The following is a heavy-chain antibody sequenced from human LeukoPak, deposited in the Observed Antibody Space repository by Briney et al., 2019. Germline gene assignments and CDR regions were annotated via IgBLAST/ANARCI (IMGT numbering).Heavy chain of an antibody. D-gene: IGHD3-22*01. CDR1: GGSFSDYY. CDR3: ARLRRDYYDSSGYYDPDWFDP. CDR2: INHSGST. V-gene: IGHV4-34*01. Sequence: SETLSLTCAVYGGSFSDYYWSWIRQPPGKGLEWIGEINHSGSTNYNPSLKSRVTISVDTSKNQFSLKLSSVTAADTAVYYCARLRRDYYDSSGYYDPDWFDPWGQGTLVTVSS. J-gene: IGHJ5*02.